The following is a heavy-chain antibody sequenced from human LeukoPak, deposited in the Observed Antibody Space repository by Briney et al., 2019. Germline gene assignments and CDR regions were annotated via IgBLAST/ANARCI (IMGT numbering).Heavy chain of an antibody. V-gene: IGHV3-21*01. CDR1: GFTFSSYS. CDR2: ISSSSSYI. Sequence: GGSLRLSCATSGFTFSSYSMNWVRQAPGKGLEWVSSISSSSSYIYYADSVKGRLTISRDNAKNSLYLQMNSLRAEDTAVYYCARAQDSSSCPFDYWGQGTLVTVSS. CDR3: ARAQDSSSCPFDY. D-gene: IGHD6-13*01. J-gene: IGHJ4*02.